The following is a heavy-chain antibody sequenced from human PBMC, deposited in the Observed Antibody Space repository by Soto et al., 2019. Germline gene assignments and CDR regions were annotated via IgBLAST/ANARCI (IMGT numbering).Heavy chain of an antibody. CDR2: IIPIFGTA. Sequence: SVKVSCKASGGTFSSYAISWVRQAPGQGLEWMGGIIPIFGTANYAQKFQGRVTITADESTSTAYLELSSLRSEDTAVYYCAREIRGDYYDSSGAFDIWGQGTMVTVSS. D-gene: IGHD3-22*01. CDR3: AREIRGDYYDSSGAFDI. V-gene: IGHV1-69*13. CDR1: GGTFSSYA. J-gene: IGHJ3*02.